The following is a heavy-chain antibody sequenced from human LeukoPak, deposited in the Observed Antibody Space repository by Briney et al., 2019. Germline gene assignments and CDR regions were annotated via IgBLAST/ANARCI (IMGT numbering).Heavy chain of an antibody. CDR3: ARLSAYDWSSDC. V-gene: IGHV4-39*01. J-gene: IGHJ4*02. CDR1: GGSISSSSYY. Sequence: PSETLSLTCTVSGGSISSSSYYWGWIRQPPGKGLEWIGSIYYSGRTYYNPSLKSRVTISVDTSDQFSLKLSSVTAADTAVYYCARLSAYDWSSDCWGQGTLVTVSS. CDR2: IYYSGRT. D-gene: IGHD5-12*01.